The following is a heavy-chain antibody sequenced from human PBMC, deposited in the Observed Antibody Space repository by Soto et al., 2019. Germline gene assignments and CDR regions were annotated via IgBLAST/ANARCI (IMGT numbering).Heavy chain of an antibody. V-gene: IGHV1-2*04. CDR1: GYTFTGYY. CDR2: INPNSGGT. Sequence: GASVKVSCKASGYTFTGYYMHWVRQAPGQGLEWMGWINPNSGGTNYAQKFQGWVTMTRDTSISTAYMELSRLRSDDTAVYYCAKLDSSSPPRYYYYGMDVWGQGTTVTVSS. J-gene: IGHJ6*02. D-gene: IGHD6-6*01. CDR3: AKLDSSSPPRYYYYGMDV.